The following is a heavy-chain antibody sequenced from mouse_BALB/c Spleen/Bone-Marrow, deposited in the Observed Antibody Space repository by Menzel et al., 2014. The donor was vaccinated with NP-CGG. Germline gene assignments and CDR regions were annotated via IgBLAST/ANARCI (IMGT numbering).Heavy chain of an antibody. CDR2: INTNCGST. J-gene: IGHJ3*01. CDR1: GFTFSSYY. V-gene: IGHV5-6-2*01. CDR3: ASLYDGYSVFVY. Sequence: VESGGGLVKLGGSLKLSCAASGFTFSSYYMSWVRQTPEKRLELVAAINTNCGSTYYPDTVKGRFTISRDNAKNXLFLQMSSLKSEDTALYYCASLYDGYSVFVYWGQGTLVTVSA. D-gene: IGHD2-3*01.